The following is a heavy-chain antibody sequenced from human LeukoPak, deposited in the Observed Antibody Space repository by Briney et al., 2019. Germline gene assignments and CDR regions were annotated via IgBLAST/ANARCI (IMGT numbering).Heavy chain of an antibody. CDR3: AIAVAGTGEFDY. CDR2: IIPIFGTA. Sequence: ASVKVSCKASGGTFSSYAISWVRQAPGQGLEWMGGIIPIFGTANYAQKFQGRVTITADESTSTAYMELRSLRSDDTAVYYCAIAVAGTGEFDYWGQGTLVTVSS. V-gene: IGHV1-69*13. CDR1: GGTFSSYA. D-gene: IGHD6-19*01. J-gene: IGHJ4*02.